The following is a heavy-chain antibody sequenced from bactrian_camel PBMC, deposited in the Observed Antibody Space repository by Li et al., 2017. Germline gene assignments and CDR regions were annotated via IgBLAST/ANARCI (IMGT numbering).Heavy chain of an antibody. CDR2: IDGEGRT. CDR1: GYTYSSYC. CDR3: AEGRGSRGEHCYSLNY. J-gene: IGHJ4*01. D-gene: IGHD6*01. V-gene: IGHV3S1*01. Sequence: HVQLVESGGGSVQAGGSLRLSCVVSGYTYSSYCMGWLRQAPGKEREGVVAIDGEGRTAYADSVKGRFTISQDSARNTVYLQLNNLQPEDTATYYCAEGRGSRGEHCYSLNYWGQGTQVTV.